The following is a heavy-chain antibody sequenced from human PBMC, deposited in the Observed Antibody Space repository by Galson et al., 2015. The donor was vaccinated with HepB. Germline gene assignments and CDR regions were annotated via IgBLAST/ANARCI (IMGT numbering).Heavy chain of an antibody. CDR1: GFIFNKYN. D-gene: IGHD5-24*01. V-gene: IGHV3-69-1*01. Sequence: SLRLSCAASGFIFNKYNINWVRQAPGKGLEWISYIDYASTIYYAESVKGRFTISRDNAKDSVYLQMNSLRDEDTAVYYCTRATIPKFYYYGMDVWGQGTTVTVSS. J-gene: IGHJ6*02. CDR2: IDYASTI. CDR3: TRATIPKFYYYGMDV.